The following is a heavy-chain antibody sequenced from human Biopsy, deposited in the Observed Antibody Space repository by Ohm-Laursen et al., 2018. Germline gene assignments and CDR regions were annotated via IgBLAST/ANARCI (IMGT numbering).Heavy chain of an antibody. J-gene: IGHJ6*02. CDR1: GFTFSDYY. CDR3: ARELGNGMDV. Sequence: GSLRLSCAASGFTFSDYYMNWIRQAPGKGLEWVSFITNTGRTVYADSVKGRFTISRDNADNSLHLQMKSLRAEDTAVYYCARELGNGMDVWGLGTRVTVSS. CDR2: ITNTGRTV. V-gene: IGHV3-11*01.